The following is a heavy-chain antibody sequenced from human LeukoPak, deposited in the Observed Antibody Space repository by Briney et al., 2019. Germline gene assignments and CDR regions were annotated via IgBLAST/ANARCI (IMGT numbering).Heavy chain of an antibody. D-gene: IGHD3-10*01. CDR1: GFTFSNTW. V-gene: IGHV3-15*01. Sequence: PRGSLRLSCAASGFTFSNTWMSWVRQAPGKGLEWIGRIKSKTDGGSIDYAAPVKGRFTISRDDPKNTLYLQMNSLKTEDTAVYYCTKDHGSGSYYFDCWGQGTLVTVSS. CDR2: IKSKTDGGSI. CDR3: TKDHGSGSYYFDC. J-gene: IGHJ4*02.